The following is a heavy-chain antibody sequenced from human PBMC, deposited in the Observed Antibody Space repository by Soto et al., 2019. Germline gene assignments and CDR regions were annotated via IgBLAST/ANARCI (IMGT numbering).Heavy chain of an antibody. Sequence: PSETLSLTCTVSGGSISSGDYYWSWIRQPPGKGLEWIGYIYHSGSTYYNPSLKSRVTISVDRSKNQFSLKLSSVTAADTAVYYCARGGATYSHPFDYWGQGTLVTVSS. D-gene: IGHD1-26*01. V-gene: IGHV4-30-2*01. CDR2: IYHSGST. J-gene: IGHJ4*02. CDR1: GGSISSGDYY. CDR3: ARGGATYSHPFDY.